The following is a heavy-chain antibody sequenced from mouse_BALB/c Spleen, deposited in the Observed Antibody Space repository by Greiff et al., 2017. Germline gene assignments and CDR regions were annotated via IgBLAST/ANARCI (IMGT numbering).Heavy chain of an antibody. V-gene: IGHV1S81*02. CDR3: TRFVRLHWYFDV. Sequence: QVQLQQSGAELVKPGASVKLSCKASGYTFTSYYMYWVKQRPGQGLEWIGEINPSNGGTNFNEKFKSKATLTVDKSSSTAYMQLSSLTSEDSAVYYCTRFVRLHWYFDVGGAGTTVTVSS. D-gene: IGHD1-2*01. J-gene: IGHJ1*01. CDR1: GYTFTSYY. CDR2: INPSNGGT.